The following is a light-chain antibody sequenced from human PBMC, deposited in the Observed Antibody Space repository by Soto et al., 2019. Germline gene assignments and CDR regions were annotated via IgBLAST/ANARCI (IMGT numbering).Light chain of an antibody. Sequence: EIVLTQSPGTLSLSPEERATLSCRASQSVSSSYLAWYQQKPGQAPRLLIYGASSRATGIPDMCSGSGSGTDFTLTISRLEPEEFSVYYCQQHGSSPLTFGGGTKVEIK. V-gene: IGKV3-20*01. CDR1: QSVSSSY. CDR3: QQHGSSPLT. CDR2: GAS. J-gene: IGKJ4*01.